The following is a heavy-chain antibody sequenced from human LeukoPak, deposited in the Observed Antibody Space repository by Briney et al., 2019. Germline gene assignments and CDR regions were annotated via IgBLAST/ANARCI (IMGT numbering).Heavy chain of an antibody. D-gene: IGHD4-17*01. Sequence: SETLSLTCTVSGGSISSYYWGWIRQPPGKGLEWIGYIYYIGNTHYNPSLKSRVTISVDASKNQFSLRLNSVTAADTAVYYCARNNYGDYNWFDPWGQGTLVTVSS. CDR1: GGSISSYY. CDR3: ARNNYGDYNWFDP. CDR2: IYYIGNT. J-gene: IGHJ5*02. V-gene: IGHV4-59*01.